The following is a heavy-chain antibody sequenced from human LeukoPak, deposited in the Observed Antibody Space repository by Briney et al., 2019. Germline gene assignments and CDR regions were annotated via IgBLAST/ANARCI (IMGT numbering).Heavy chain of an antibody. D-gene: IGHD2-2*01. CDR2: ILYDGSTQ. Sequence: GGSLRLSCAASGFTFGTFSMHWVRQAPGKGLEWVAVILYDGSTQYYADSVRGRFTASRDNSKDTLYLQMNSLRVEDTAVYYCARVDCRSTSCSPFDYWGQGALVTVSS. J-gene: IGHJ4*02. CDR1: GFTFGTFS. CDR3: ARVDCRSTSCSPFDY. V-gene: IGHV3-30*04.